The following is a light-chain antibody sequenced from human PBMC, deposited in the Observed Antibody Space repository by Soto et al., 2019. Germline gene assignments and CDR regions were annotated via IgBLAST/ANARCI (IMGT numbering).Light chain of an antibody. CDR3: SSYTSSNTLV. CDR2: EVI. CDR1: SSDIGGYNY. Sequence: QSALTQPASVSGSPGQSITISCTGTSSDIGGYNYVSWYQQYLDKAPKLIIYEVINRPSGASNRFSGSKSGNTASLTISGLQAEDDADYYCSSYTSSNTLVFGGGTKLTVL. V-gene: IGLV2-14*01. J-gene: IGLJ2*01.